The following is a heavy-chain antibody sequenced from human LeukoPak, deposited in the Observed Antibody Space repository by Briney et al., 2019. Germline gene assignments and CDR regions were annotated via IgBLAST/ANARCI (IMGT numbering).Heavy chain of an antibody. V-gene: IGHV3-72*01. J-gene: IGHJ4*01. Sequence: GGSLRLSCAASGFTFSDHYIDWVRQAPGKGLEWVGRSRDKGNSYTTAYAASVRGRFTISRDDSKSSLYLQMNSLKIEDTAVYYCTKLARAPRDFDYWGQGTLVTVSS. CDR2: SRDKGNSYTT. D-gene: IGHD3-10*01. CDR3: TKLARAPRDFDY. CDR1: GFTFSDHY.